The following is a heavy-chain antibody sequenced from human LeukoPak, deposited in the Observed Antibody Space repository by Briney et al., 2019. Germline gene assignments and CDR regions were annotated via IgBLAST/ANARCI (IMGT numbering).Heavy chain of an antibody. D-gene: IGHD6-19*01. CDR3: TRDSSGWYGSYYYYYMDV. CDR1: GFTFGDYA. V-gene: IGHV3-49*04. CDR2: IRSKAYGGTT. J-gene: IGHJ6*03. Sequence: PGGSLRLSCTASGFTFGDYAMSWVRQAPGKGLEWVGFIRSKAYGGTTEYAASVKGRFTISRDDSKSIAYLQMNSLKTEDTAVYYCTRDSSGWYGSYYYYYMDVWGKGTTVTISS.